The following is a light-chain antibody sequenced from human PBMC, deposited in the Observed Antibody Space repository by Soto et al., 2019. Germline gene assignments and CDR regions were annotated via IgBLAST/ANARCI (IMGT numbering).Light chain of an antibody. CDR2: GVS. V-gene: IGKV3-20*01. CDR1: QRLSASD. Sequence: EIVLTQSPGTLSLSPGQRATLSCRASQRLSASDIAWYQQKPGQAPMFLIYGVSSRATGIPDRFSGSGSGTDFTLTISRLEPEDFAVYHCQQYGSSPLITFGQGTRLEIK. CDR3: QQYGSSPLIT. J-gene: IGKJ5*01.